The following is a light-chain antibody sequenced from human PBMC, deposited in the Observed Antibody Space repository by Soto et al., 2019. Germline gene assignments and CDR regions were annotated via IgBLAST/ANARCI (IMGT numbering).Light chain of an antibody. V-gene: IGKV3-20*01. CDR3: HHYAST. CDR2: GAS. CDR1: QGVASNY. Sequence: EVVLTQSPGTLSLSPGERATLSCRASQGVASNYLAWYQQKLGQSPRLLIYGASSRATGVPDRFSGSGSGTDFTLTISRLEPEDFAVYFCHHYASTFGQGTKVEIK. J-gene: IGKJ1*01.